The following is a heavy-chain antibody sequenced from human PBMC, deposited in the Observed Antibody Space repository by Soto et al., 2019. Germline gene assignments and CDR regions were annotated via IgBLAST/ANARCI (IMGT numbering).Heavy chain of an antibody. CDR1: GYTFTSYA. D-gene: IGHD6-6*01. CDR3: ARVLSPQLRTYYYYYMDV. J-gene: IGHJ6*03. CDR2: INAGNGNT. V-gene: IGHV1-3*01. Sequence: GASVKVSCKASGYTFTSYAMHCVRQSPGQRLEWMGWINAGNGNTKYSQKFQGRVTITRDTSASTAYMELSSLRSEDTAVYYCARVLSPQLRTYYYYYMDVWGKGTTVTVSS.